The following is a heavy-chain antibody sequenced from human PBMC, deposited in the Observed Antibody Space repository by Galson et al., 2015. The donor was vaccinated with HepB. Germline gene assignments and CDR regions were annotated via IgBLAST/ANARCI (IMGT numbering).Heavy chain of an antibody. J-gene: IGHJ1*01. V-gene: IGHV3-21*01. Sequence: SLRLSCAASGFTFSSYSMNWVRQAPGKGLEWVSSISSSSSYIYYADSVKGRFTISRDNAKNSLYLQTNSLRAEDTAVYYCASPGGWLVREYFQHWGQGTLVTVSS. CDR2: ISSSSSYI. CDR3: ASPGGWLVREYFQH. CDR1: GFTFSSYS. D-gene: IGHD6-19*01.